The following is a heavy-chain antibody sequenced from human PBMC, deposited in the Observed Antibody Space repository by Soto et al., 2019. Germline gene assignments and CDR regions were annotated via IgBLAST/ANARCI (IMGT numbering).Heavy chain of an antibody. CDR3: ARDLAAADY. J-gene: IGHJ4*02. D-gene: IGHD6-13*01. Sequence: SVKVSCKASGFSFTSSAVQWVRQARGQRLEWIGWIVVGSGNTNYAQKFQERVTMARDMSTSTVYMDLSSLRSDDTAVYYCARDLAAADYWGQGTLVTVSS. V-gene: IGHV1-58*01. CDR2: IVVGSGNT. CDR1: GFSFTSSA.